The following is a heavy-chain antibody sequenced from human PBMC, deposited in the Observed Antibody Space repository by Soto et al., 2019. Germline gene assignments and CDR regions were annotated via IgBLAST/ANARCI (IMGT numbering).Heavy chain of an antibody. D-gene: IGHD6-19*01. Sequence: VRSGVELKSLGAPVKSPCKAFVKIFTNKVIPWCRQAPGQGLDGMGWTTAYNGNTNYAQKFQGRVTLTTDASTSTAYLELRSLRSDDTAVYYCARDRGVAPPVAGNTHYYYYMDVWGKGTTVTVSS. J-gene: IGHJ6*03. CDR3: ARDRGVAPPVAGNTHYYYYMDV. V-gene: IGHV1-18*01. CDR1: VKIFTNKV. CDR2: TTAYNGNT.